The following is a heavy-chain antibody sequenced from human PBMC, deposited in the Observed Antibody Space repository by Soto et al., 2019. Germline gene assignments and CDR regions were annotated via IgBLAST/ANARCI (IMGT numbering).Heavy chain of an antibody. J-gene: IGHJ4*02. V-gene: IGHV3-11*01. CDR3: ASHYDLWTGYLSPVDY. Sequence: QVQLVESGGDLVKPGGSLRLSCAASGYTFSDYYLSWLRQAPGKGLEWISYIDTRSTKIYYADSVRGRFTISRDNGKNSLFLEMNNLRVEDTAVYFCASHYDLWTGYLSPVDYWGRGTLVTVSS. CDR2: IDTRSTKI. CDR1: GYTFSDYY. D-gene: IGHD3-3*01.